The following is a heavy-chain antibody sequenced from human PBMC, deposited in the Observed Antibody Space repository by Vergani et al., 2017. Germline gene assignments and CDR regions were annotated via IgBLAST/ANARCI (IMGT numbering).Heavy chain of an antibody. CDR1: GFTFSDYY. V-gene: IGHV3-11*05. Sequence: QVQLVESGGGLVKPGGSLRLSCAASGFTFSDYYMSWIRQAPGKGLEWVSYISSSSSYTNYADSVKGRFTISRDNAKNSLYLQMNSLRAEDTAVYYCARDRGQDWELRHYADPDYYDGIDVWGQGTTVTVSS. D-gene: IGHD1-26*01. CDR2: ISSSSSYT. CDR3: ARDRGQDWELRHYADPDYYDGIDV. J-gene: IGHJ6*02.